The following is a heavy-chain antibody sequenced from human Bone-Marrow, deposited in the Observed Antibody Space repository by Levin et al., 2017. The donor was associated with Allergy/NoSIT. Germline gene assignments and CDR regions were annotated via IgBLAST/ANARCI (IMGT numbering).Heavy chain of an antibody. D-gene: IGHD1-26*01. CDR1: GFTFSSYW. V-gene: IGHV3-74*01. J-gene: IGHJ6*03. Sequence: GGSLRLSCAASGFTFSSYWMHWVRQAPGKGLVWVSRINSDGASTSYADSVKGRFTISRDNAKRTLYLQMNSLRAEDTAVYYCATTTTSPYNYMDVWGKGTTVTVSS. CDR3: ATTTTSPYNYMDV. CDR2: INSDGAST.